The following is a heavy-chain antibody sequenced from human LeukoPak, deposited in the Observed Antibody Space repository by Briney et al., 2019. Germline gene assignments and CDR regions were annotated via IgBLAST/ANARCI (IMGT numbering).Heavy chain of an antibody. CDR2: IFPDDSDT. CDR3: ARRSYASGTYHFDY. V-gene: IGHV5-51*01. D-gene: IGHD3-10*01. J-gene: IGHJ4*02. Sequence: GESLKISCKGSGNSFNNYWIGWVRQLPGKGLEWMGIIFPDDSDTKYSPPFQGQVTISADKSISTAYLQWSSLKASDTAMYYCARRSYASGTYHFDYWGQGTLVTVSS. CDR1: GNSFNNYW.